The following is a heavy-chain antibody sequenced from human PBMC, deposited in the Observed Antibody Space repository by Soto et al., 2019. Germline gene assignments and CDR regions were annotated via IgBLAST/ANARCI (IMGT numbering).Heavy chain of an antibody. V-gene: IGHV1-2*02. CDR1: GYVFTGYY. D-gene: IGHD3-22*01. CDR2: INCRSGGT. Sequence: ASVKVSCKTSGYVFTGYYLHWVRQAPGQGLEWMGMINCRSGGTNYTQKFQGRVTLTMDTSTSTAYMELSSLISDDTALYYCMRGASARDSSGYPYYFDPWGQGTLVTVSS. J-gene: IGHJ4*02. CDR3: MRGASARDSSGYPYYFDP.